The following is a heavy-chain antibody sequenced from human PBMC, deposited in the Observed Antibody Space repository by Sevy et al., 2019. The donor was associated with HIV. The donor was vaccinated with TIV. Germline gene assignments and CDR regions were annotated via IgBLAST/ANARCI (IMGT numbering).Heavy chain of an antibody. CDR2: VYYSGDT. Sequence: SETLSLTCTVSGGSISSYYWSWIRQPPGKGLEWIGYVYYSGDTKYNPSLKSRVTISLYASKNQFSLKLSSVTAADTAVYYCARRLSGFDIWGQGTMVTVSS. CDR1: GGSISSYY. J-gene: IGHJ3*02. CDR3: ARRLSGFDI. V-gene: IGHV4-59*01. D-gene: IGHD3-3*01.